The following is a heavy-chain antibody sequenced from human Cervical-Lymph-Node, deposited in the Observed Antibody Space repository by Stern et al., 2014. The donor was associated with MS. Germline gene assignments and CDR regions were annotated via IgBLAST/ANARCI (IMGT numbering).Heavy chain of an antibody. J-gene: IGHJ4*02. CDR2: INPGDSDT. CDR3: ARRHCASRSSCDYFDF. Sequence: QLVQSGAEVKKPGESLKISCKGSGYSFPNYWIGWVRQVPGKGLEWMGIINPGDSDTRYSPPFQGQVTISVDKSTSTAYLQWSSLKASDTAMYYCARRHCASRSSCDYFDFWGQGTLVTVSS. CDR1: GYSFPNYW. D-gene: IGHD1-26*01. V-gene: IGHV5-51*01.